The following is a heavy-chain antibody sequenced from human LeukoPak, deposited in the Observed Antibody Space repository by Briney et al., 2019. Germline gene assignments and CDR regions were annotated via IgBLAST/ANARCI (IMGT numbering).Heavy chain of an antibody. D-gene: IGHD3-9*01. CDR2: MNHSGSA. CDR3: ARDQLRYFEN. Sequence: SETLSLTCAVYGGSFSGYYWTWIRQPPGKGLEWIGEMNHSGSANYNPSLKSRVTISVDTSKNQCSLRLSSVTAADTAVYYCARDQLRYFENWGQGTLVTVSS. J-gene: IGHJ4*02. CDR1: GGSFSGYY. V-gene: IGHV4-34*01.